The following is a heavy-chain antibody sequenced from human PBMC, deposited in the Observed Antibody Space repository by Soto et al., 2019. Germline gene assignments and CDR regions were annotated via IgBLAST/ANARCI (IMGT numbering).Heavy chain of an antibody. D-gene: IGHD2-2*01. Sequence: EVHLVESGGGLVQPGGSLRLSCGASGFTFSGHWMSWVRQAPGKGLEWVAHIKQHGRETVYVGSVKARFTISRDNAKNSLDLQMNSLRAEDTALYYCARDRAFCSGTNCRRGSIYYYYMDVWGNGTTVTVSS. J-gene: IGHJ6*03. CDR3: ARDRAFCSGTNCRRGSIYYYYMDV. CDR1: GFTFSGHW. CDR2: IKQHGRET. V-gene: IGHV3-7*01.